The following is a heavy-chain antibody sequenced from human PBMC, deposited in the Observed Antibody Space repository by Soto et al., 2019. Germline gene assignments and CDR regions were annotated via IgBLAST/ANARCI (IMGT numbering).Heavy chain of an antibody. V-gene: IGHV4-4*02. CDR2: VHISGHS. CDR1: GGSVRAPDW. D-gene: IGHD2-21*02. CDR3: ARVRQGCSANDCYFDP. J-gene: IGHJ5*01. Sequence: SETLSLTCTLSGGSVRAPDWWNWVRQSPDKGLGWIAEVHISGHSNYNPSLRSRVSVSIDSSKNQFYLNLNSVTAADTAIYYCARVRQGCSANDCYFDPWGQGTQVTVSS.